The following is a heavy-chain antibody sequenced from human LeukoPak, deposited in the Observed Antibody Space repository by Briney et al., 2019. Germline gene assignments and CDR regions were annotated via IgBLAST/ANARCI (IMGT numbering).Heavy chain of an antibody. CDR2: IRSKAYGGTT. CDR3: TRDQPTVDYDYVWGSSNFFDY. D-gene: IGHD3-16*01. V-gene: IGHV3-49*03. CDR1: GFTFGDYA. Sequence: GGSLRLSCTASGFTFGDYAMSWFRQAPGKGLEWVGFIRSKAYGGTTEYAASVKGRFTISRDDSKSIAYLQMNSLKTEDIAVYYCTRDQPTVDYDYVWGSSNFFDYWGQGTLVTVSS. J-gene: IGHJ4*02.